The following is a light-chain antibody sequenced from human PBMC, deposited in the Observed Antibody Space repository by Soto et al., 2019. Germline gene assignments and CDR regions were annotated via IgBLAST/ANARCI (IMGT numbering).Light chain of an antibody. Sequence: QSALTQPASVSGSPGQSITISCTGTISDIGDYKYVSWYQQHPGKAPRLMIYEVNNRPSGVSDRFSGSKAGNTASLTISGLQAEDEADYYCSSYASSTTLVFGEGTKLTVL. CDR1: ISDIGDYKY. CDR2: EVN. CDR3: SSYASSTTLV. V-gene: IGLV2-14*01. J-gene: IGLJ2*01.